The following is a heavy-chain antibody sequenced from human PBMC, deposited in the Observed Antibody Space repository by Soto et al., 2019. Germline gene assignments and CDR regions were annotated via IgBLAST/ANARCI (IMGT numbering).Heavy chain of an antibody. Sequence: EVQLLESGGDFKQPGGSLRLSCEGSGFNFSNYALNWVRQAPGKRLEWVSVISGNSGTTYYAASVKGRFTISRDNSKKTLYLQMNSLRADDTVVYYCAKGRAITVFGVITPFDSWGQGTLVTVSS. CDR3: AKGRAITVFGVITPFDS. D-gene: IGHD3-3*01. J-gene: IGHJ4*02. V-gene: IGHV3-23*01. CDR1: GFNFSNYA. CDR2: ISGNSGTT.